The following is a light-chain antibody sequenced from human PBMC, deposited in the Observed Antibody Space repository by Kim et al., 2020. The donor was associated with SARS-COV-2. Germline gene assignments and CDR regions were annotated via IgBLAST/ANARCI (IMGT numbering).Light chain of an antibody. CDR3: QQFNAFPIT. CDR1: EGIAKS. CDR2: GAS. V-gene: IGKV1-16*01. J-gene: IGKJ5*01. Sequence: DIHMTQSPSSLSASIGDRVTITCRASEGIAKSLAWCQQKPGTAPKSLIYGASTLEPGVPSRFSGSRSGTEFTLTINSLQPEDFATYYCQQFNAFPITFGQGTRLEIK.